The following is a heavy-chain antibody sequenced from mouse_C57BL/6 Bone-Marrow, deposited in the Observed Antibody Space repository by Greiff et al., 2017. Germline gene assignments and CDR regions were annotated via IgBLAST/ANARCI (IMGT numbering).Heavy chain of an antibody. CDR1: GFSLTSYG. D-gene: IGHD1-1*01. CDR2: IWSGGST. V-gene: IGHV2-2*01. CDR3: ARNLGYYYGSIHGGFAY. J-gene: IGHJ3*01. Sequence: VKLQESGPGLVQPSQSLSITCTVSGFSLTSYGVHWVRQSPGKGLEWLGVIWSGGSTDYNAAFISRLSISKDNSKSQVFFKMNSLQADDTAIYYCARNLGYYYGSIHGGFAYWGQGTLVTVSA.